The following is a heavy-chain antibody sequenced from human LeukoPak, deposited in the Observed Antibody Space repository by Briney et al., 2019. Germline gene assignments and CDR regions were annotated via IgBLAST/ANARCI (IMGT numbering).Heavy chain of an antibody. J-gene: IGHJ3*02. CDR1: GDSISSSTYY. D-gene: IGHD1-26*01. CDR3: ARRRVGATTGAFDI. Sequence: SETLSLTCTVSGDSISSSTYYWGWIRQPPGKGLEWIGSFYYTGSTYYNPSLKSRVTISVDTSKNQFSLRLSSVTAADTAVYYCARRRVGATTGAFDIWGQGTMVTVSS. V-gene: IGHV4-39*07. CDR2: FYYTGST.